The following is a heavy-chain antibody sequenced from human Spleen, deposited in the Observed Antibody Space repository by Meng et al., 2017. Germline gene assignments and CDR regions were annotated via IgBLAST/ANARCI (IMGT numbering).Heavy chain of an antibody. CDR3: NTILEVADFYFDY. Sequence: ASVKVSCKASGYTFTGYWLHWVRQVPGQGLEWMGRINPNNGDTSCAQKFQGRVTMTRDTSISTAYMELSGLRSDDTAVYYCNTILEVADFYFDYWGQGTLVTVSS. CDR2: INPNNGDT. CDR1: GYTFTGYW. J-gene: IGHJ4*02. D-gene: IGHD3-3*01. V-gene: IGHV1-2*06.